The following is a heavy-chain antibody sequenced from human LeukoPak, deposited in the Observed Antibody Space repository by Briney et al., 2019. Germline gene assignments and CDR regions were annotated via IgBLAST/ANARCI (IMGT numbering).Heavy chain of an antibody. J-gene: IGHJ3*02. CDR2: INPNSGGT. D-gene: IGHD3-22*01. V-gene: IGHV1-2*04. Sequence: GASVKVSCKASGYTFTGYYMHWVRQAPGQGLEWMGWINPNSGGTNYAQKFQGWVTMTRDTSISTAYMELSRLRSDDTAVYYCARDGPGYYYESTGAFDIWGQGTMVTVSS. CDR3: ARDGPGYYYESTGAFDI. CDR1: GYTFTGYY.